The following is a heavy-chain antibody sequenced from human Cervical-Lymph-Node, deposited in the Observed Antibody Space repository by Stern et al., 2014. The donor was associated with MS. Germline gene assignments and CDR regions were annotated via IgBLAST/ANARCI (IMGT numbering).Heavy chain of an antibody. CDR2: LDWDGDK. V-gene: IGHV2-70*01. CDR1: GFSLSTTGMC. D-gene: IGHD2-21*01. CDR3: VRAREGYYFDY. J-gene: IGHJ4*02. Sequence: QVTLRESGPALVKPTQTLTLTCTFSGFSLSTTGMCLSWIRQPPGKALEWLALLDWDGDKSYSTALKTRLTISKDTSKNQVVLTMTNMAPLDTATYFCVRAREGYYFDYWGQGIPVTVSS.